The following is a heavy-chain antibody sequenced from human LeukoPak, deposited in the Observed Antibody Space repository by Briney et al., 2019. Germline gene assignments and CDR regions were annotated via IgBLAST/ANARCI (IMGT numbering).Heavy chain of an antibody. Sequence: GGSLRLSCAASGFTLSSYGMHWVRQAPGKGLEWVSVIPYDGSNKDYADSVKGRFIIFRDNSKTTLFLQMNSLRAEDTAVYYCAKGDYYDTSGRRVDYWGQGTLVTVSS. CDR3: AKGDYYDTSGRRVDY. J-gene: IGHJ4*02. D-gene: IGHD3-22*01. CDR1: GFTLSSYG. CDR2: IPYDGSNK. V-gene: IGHV3-30*18.